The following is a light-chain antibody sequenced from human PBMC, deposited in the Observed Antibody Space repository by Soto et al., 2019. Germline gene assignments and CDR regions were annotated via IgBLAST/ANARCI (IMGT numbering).Light chain of an antibody. CDR3: QQSYSSPPST. J-gene: IGKJ2*02. V-gene: IGKV1-39*01. Sequence: DIQMTQSPSSLSASVGDRVTITCRASQNISTYLNWYQQKPGKAPNLLIYAASNLQSGVPSRFSGSGSGTDFTLTISRLQPEDFATYYCQQSYSSPPSTFGQGTNLEI. CDR2: AAS. CDR1: QNISTY.